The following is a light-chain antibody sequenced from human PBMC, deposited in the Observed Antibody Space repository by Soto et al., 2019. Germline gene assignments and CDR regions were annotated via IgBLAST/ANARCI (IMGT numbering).Light chain of an antibody. Sequence: QLVLTQSPSASASLGASVKLTCTLSSGHGNYVIAWHQQQPEKGPRYLMKVKSDGSHSKGDGIPDRFSGSSSGAERYLAICSLQSEDEADYYCQTWDTGIVVFGGGTKLTVL. CDR2: VKSDGSH. V-gene: IGLV4-69*01. CDR1: SGHGNYV. J-gene: IGLJ2*01. CDR3: QTWDTGIVV.